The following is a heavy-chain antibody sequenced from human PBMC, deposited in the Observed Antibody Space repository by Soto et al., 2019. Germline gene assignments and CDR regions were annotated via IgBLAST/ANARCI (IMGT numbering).Heavy chain of an antibody. CDR1: GFTFSSYG. D-gene: IGHD1-26*01. J-gene: IGHJ5*02. V-gene: IGHV3-33*01. CDR3: ARGSGAGHAEKNWFDP. Sequence: QVQLVESGGGVVQPGRSLRLSCAASGFTFSSYGMHWVRQAPGKGLEWVAVIWYDGSNKYYADSVKGRFTISRDNSKNTLYLQMNSLRAEDTAVYYCARGSGAGHAEKNWFDPWGQGTLVTVSS. CDR2: IWYDGSNK.